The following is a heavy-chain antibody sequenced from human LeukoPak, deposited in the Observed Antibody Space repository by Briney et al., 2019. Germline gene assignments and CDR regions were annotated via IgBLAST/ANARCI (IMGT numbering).Heavy chain of an antibody. CDR3: AKDHVVGEWRGFYYYYYGMNV. D-gene: IGHD3-10*01. J-gene: IGHJ6*02. CDR2: ISYDGSNK. V-gene: IGHV3-30*18. Sequence: GGSLRLSCAASGFTFSSYGMHWVRQAPSKGLEWVAVISYDGSNKYYADSVKGRFTISRDNSKNTLYLQMNSLRAEDTAVYYCAKDHVVGEWRGFYYYYYGMNVWGQGTTVTVSS. CDR1: GFTFSSYG.